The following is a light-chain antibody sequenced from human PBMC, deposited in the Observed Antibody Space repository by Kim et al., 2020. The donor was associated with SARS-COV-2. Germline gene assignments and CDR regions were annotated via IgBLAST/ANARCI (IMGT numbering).Light chain of an antibody. CDR2: DAS. CDR1: QNINTN. Sequence: EIVLTQSPGTLSVSPGERATLSCRASQNINTNLAWYQQQPGQAPRLLIYDASTRATDIPVRFSGSGSGTEFTLTISGLQSEDFTLYYCHQYNSWPPADTFGQGTKLEI. J-gene: IGKJ2*01. CDR3: HQYNSWPPADT. V-gene: IGKV3-15*01.